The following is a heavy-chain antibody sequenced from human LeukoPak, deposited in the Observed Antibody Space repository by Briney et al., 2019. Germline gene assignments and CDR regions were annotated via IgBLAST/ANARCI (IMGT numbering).Heavy chain of an antibody. V-gene: IGHV4-34*01. CDR3: ARGIFGYSY. Sequence: SETLSLTCAVYGRSFSGYYWSWIRQPPGKGLEWIGEINHSGSTNYNPSLKSRVTISVDTSKNQFSLKLSSVTAADTAVYYCARGIFGYSYWGQGTLVTVSS. CDR1: GRSFSGYY. D-gene: IGHD5-18*01. CDR2: INHSGST. J-gene: IGHJ4*02.